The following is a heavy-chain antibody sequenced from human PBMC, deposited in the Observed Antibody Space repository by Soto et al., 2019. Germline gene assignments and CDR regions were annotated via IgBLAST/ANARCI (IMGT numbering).Heavy chain of an antibody. Sequence: SQTLSLTCAISGDSVSSNGAAWNWIRHSPSRGLEWLGRTYYKSKWNNDYALSVKSRITINPDTSKNQFSLHLHSVTPEDTAVYYCTGITWFRGMDVWGQGTSVTVSS. D-gene: IGHD3-10*01. CDR2: TYYKSKWNN. J-gene: IGHJ6*02. V-gene: IGHV6-1*01. CDR3: TGITWFRGMDV. CDR1: GDSVSSNGAA.